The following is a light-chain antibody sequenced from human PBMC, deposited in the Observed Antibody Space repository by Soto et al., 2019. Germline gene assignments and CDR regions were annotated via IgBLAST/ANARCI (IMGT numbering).Light chain of an antibody. CDR1: QDISKN. J-gene: IGKJ4*01. Sequence: DIQMTQSPSSLSASIGDRVTITCQASQDISKNVNWYQQRPGKAPRPLIYDASNLERGVPSRFTGSGSGTDFTFTISSLQPEDIATYYCQQYANLPLTFGGGTKVDIK. CDR2: DAS. V-gene: IGKV1-33*01. CDR3: QQYANLPLT.